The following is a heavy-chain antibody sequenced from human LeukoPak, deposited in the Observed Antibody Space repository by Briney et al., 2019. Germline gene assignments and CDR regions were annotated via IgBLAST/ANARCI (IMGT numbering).Heavy chain of an antibody. J-gene: IGHJ3*02. Sequence: WASVKVSCKASGYTFTGYYMHWVRQAPGQGLEWMGWINPNSGGTNYAQKFQGRVTMTRDTSISTAYMELSRLRSDDTAVYYCARAYITMIVVAPLGFDIWGQGTMVTVSS. V-gene: IGHV1-2*02. D-gene: IGHD3-22*01. CDR1: GYTFTGYY. CDR2: INPNSGGT. CDR3: ARAYITMIVVAPLGFDI.